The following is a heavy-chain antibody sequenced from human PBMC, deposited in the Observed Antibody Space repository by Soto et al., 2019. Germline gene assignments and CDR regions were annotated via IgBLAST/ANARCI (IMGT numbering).Heavy chain of an antibody. Sequence: ASVKVSCKASGYTFTSCDINWVRQATVQGLEWMGWMNPNSGNTGYAQKFQGRVTMTRNTSISTAYMELSSLRSEDTAVCYWARGRDLCTNGVCFNYYYGMDVWGQGTTVTVSS. CDR1: GYTFTSCD. D-gene: IGHD2-8*01. V-gene: IGHV1-8*01. CDR2: MNPNSGNT. CDR3: ARGRDLCTNGVCFNYYYGMDV. J-gene: IGHJ6*02.